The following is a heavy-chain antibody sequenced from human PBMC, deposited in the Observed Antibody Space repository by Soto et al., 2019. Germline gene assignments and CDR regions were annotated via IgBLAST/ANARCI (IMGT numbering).Heavy chain of an antibody. Sequence: ASVKVSCKASGGTFSSYAISWVRQAPGQGLEWMGGIIPIFGTANYAQKFQGRVTITADESTSTACMELSSLRSEDTAVYYCARAQNVDIVASVCDYWGQGTLVTVSS. V-gene: IGHV1-69*13. CDR3: ARAQNVDIVASVCDY. CDR2: IIPIFGTA. D-gene: IGHD5-12*01. CDR1: GGTFSSYA. J-gene: IGHJ4*02.